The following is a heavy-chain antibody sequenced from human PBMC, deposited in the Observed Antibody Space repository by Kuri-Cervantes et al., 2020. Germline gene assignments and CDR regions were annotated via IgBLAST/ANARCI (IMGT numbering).Heavy chain of an antibody. V-gene: IGHV3-48*02. CDR1: GFTFSGYS. J-gene: IGHJ4*02. D-gene: IGHD3-10*01. CDR3: ARGAYGSGSYYLAMGPDY. CDR2: ISSGSSTI. Sequence: LSLTCAASGFTFSGYSMNWVRRAPGKGLEWVSYISSGSSTIYQADSVQGRFTISRDNAKNSLYLQMNSLRDEDTAVYYCARGAYGSGSYYLAMGPDYWGQGTLVTV.